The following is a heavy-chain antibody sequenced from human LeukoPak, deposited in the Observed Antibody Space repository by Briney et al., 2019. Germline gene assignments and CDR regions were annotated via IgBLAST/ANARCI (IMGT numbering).Heavy chain of an antibody. Sequence: GGSLKLSCAASGFTFSSYAMSWVRQAPGKGLEWVSAISGSGGSTYYADSVKGRFTISRDNSKNTLYLQMNSLRAEDTAVYYCAKDGATGTWVYYYYGMDVWGKGTTVTVSS. CDR1: GFTFSSYA. CDR3: AKDGATGTWVYYYYGMDV. CDR2: ISGSGGST. J-gene: IGHJ6*04. V-gene: IGHV3-23*01. D-gene: IGHD1-1*01.